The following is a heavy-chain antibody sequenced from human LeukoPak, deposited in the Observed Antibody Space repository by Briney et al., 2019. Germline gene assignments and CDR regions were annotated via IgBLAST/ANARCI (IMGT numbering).Heavy chain of an antibody. CDR1: GYTFISYG. CDR3: ARDRDLVGARIGEVDY. J-gene: IGHJ4*02. V-gene: IGHV1-18*01. CDR2: ISVYNGHT. Sequence: ASVKVSCKASGYTFISYGFSWVRQAPGQGLEWMGWISVYNGHTKYAQRLQGRVTMTTDTPTSTAYMELRSLRSDDTAVYYCARDRDLVGARIGEVDYWGQGTLVTVSS. D-gene: IGHD1-26*01.